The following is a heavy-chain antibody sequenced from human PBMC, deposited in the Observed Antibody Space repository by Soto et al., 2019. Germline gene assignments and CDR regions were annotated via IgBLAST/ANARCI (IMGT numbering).Heavy chain of an antibody. CDR1: GGSISSGGYS. D-gene: IGHD1-26*01. CDR3: TRDDIGLGIDY. CDR2: IYHSDGNWT. V-gene: IGHV4-30-2*01. J-gene: IGHJ4*02. Sequence: SETLSLTCAVFGGSISSGGYSWSWIRQPPGKGLEWIGYIYHSDGNWTTYADSVKGRFTISRDNAKNTLYLQMNSLRAEDTAVYYCTRDDIGLGIDYWGLGTLVTVSS.